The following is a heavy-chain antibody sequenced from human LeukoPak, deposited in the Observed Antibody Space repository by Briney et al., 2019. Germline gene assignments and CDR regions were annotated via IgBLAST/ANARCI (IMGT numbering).Heavy chain of an antibody. J-gene: IGHJ4*02. D-gene: IGHD3-22*01. CDR2: IIPIFGTA. CDR1: GGTFSSYA. V-gene: IGHV1-69*13. CDR3: ASRYYYDSSGYYPDVDY. Sequence: SVKVSCKASGGTFSSYAISWVRQAPGQGLEWMGGIIPIFGTANYAQKFQGRVTITADESTSTAYMELSSLRSEDTAVYYCASRYYYDSSGYYPDVDYWGQGTLVTVSS.